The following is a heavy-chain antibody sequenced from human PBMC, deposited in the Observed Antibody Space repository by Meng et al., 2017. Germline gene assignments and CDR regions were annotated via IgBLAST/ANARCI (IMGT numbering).Heavy chain of an antibody. CDR3: ARLVAGTFGQLFDH. Sequence: QVQLVRSGCEWRRRGAALKVSCKASGYTVLSYAMNWVRQAAGQGLEWMGWINPNTGNPTFAQRFTGRFVFSLDPSVSTAHLEINSLKAEDTAVYYCARLVAGTFGQLFDHWGQGTLVTVSS. D-gene: IGHD2-15*01. CDR2: INPNTGNP. J-gene: IGHJ5*02. CDR1: GYTVLSYA. V-gene: IGHV7-4-1*02.